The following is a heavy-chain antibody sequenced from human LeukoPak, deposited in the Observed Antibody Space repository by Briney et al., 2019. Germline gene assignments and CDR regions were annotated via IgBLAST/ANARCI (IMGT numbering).Heavy chain of an antibody. Sequence: SETLSLTCTVSGGSISSYYWSWIRQPPGKGLEWIGYIYYSGSTNYNPSLKSRVTISVDTSKNQFSLKLSSATAADTAVYYCARETTMVRGAINYFDYWGQGTLVTVSS. CDR3: ARETTMVRGAINYFDY. V-gene: IGHV4-59*01. D-gene: IGHD3-10*01. J-gene: IGHJ4*02. CDR2: IYYSGST. CDR1: GGSISSYY.